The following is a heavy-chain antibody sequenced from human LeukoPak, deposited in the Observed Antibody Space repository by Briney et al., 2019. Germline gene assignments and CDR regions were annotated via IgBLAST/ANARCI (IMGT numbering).Heavy chain of an antibody. J-gene: IGHJ6*03. V-gene: IGHV3-9*01. CDR3: AKSGKDGLLWFGELVSNYYYMDV. D-gene: IGHD3-10*01. Sequence: PGGSLRLSCAASGFIFDDYAIHWIRQAPGKGLEWVSGVSWKSDTVGYADSVKGRFTISRDNAKNSLYLQMNGLRAEDTALYYCAKSGKDGLLWFGELVSNYYYMDVWGKGTTVTVSS. CDR2: VSWKSDTV. CDR1: GFIFDDYA.